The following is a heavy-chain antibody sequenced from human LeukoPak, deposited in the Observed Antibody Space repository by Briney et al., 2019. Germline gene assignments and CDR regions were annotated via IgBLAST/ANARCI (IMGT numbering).Heavy chain of an antibody. D-gene: IGHD6-13*01. J-gene: IGHJ1*01. V-gene: IGHV3-23*01. Sequence: GGSLRLSCAASGFTFSSYAMSWVRQAPGKGLEWVSAISGSGGSTYYADSVKGRFTISRDNSKNTLYLQMNSLRAEDTAVYYCAKEEAVAAAVTEYFQHWGQGTLVTVSS. CDR2: ISGSGGST. CDR3: AKEEAVAAAVTEYFQH. CDR1: GFTFSSYA.